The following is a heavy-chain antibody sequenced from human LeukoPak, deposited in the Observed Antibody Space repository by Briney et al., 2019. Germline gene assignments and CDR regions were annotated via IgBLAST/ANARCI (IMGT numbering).Heavy chain of an antibody. CDR1: GYTFTGYY. CDR3: ARVTGTTVSEFDY. Sequence: ASVKVSCKASGYTFTGYYMHWVRQAPGQGLEWMGWINPNSGGTNYAQKFQGRVTMTRDTSISTAYMELSRLRSDDTAVYYCARVTGTTVSEFDYWDQGTLVTVSP. V-gene: IGHV1-2*02. D-gene: IGHD1-1*01. CDR2: INPNSGGT. J-gene: IGHJ4*02.